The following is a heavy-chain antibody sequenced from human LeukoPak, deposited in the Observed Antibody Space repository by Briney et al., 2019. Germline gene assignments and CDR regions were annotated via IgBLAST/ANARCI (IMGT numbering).Heavy chain of an antibody. Sequence: GESLKISCKGSGYSFTSYWVGWVRQMPGKGLEWMGIIHPGDSDTRYSPSFQGQVTISADKSISTAYLQWSSLKASDTAMYYCARRNRRDGYNFDYWGQGTLVTVSS. J-gene: IGHJ4*02. CDR2: IHPGDSDT. V-gene: IGHV5-51*01. CDR3: ARRNRRDGYNFDY. D-gene: IGHD5-24*01. CDR1: GYSFTSYW.